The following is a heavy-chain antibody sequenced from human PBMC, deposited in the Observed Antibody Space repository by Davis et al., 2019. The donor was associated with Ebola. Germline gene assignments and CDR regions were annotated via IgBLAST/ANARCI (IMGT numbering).Heavy chain of an antibody. CDR2: IYRDGRT. J-gene: IGHJ2*01. Sequence: GESLKISCAASGFVFRSYVMSWVRRAPGKGLEWVSVIYRDGRTYHADSVKGRFNISRDNSKNTVYLQMNSLRAEDTAVYYCTRHVSGDFWYCDLWGRGTLVTVSS. D-gene: IGHD4-17*01. CDR3: TRHVSGDFWYCDL. V-gene: IGHV3-53*01. CDR1: GFVFRSYV.